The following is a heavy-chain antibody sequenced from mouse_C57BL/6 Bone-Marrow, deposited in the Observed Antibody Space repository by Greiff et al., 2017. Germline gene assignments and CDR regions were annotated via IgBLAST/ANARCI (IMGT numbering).Heavy chain of an antibody. CDR3: AIYYSNYFYYAMDY. V-gene: IGHV1-7*01. CDR1: GYTFTSYW. J-gene: IGHJ4*01. D-gene: IGHD2-5*01. Sequence: QVQLQQSGAELAKPGASVKLSCKASGYTFTSYWMHWVKQRPGQGLEWIGYINPSSGYTKYNQKFKDKATLTADKSSSTSYMQLSSLTYEDYAVYYCAIYYSNYFYYAMDYGGQGTSVTVSS. CDR2: INPSSGYT.